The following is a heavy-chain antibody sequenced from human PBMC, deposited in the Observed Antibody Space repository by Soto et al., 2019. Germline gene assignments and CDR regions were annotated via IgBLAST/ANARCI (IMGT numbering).Heavy chain of an antibody. CDR1: GFTFSSYG. D-gene: IGHD2-2*01. CDR3: AKDEDIVVVPAATPNWFDP. J-gene: IGHJ5*02. V-gene: IGHV3-30*18. CDR2: ISYDGSNK. Sequence: GGSLRLSCAASGFTFSSYGMHWVRQAPGKGLEWVAVISYDGSNKYYADSVKGRFTISRDNSKNTLYLQMNSLRAEDTAVYYCAKDEDIVVVPAATPNWFDPWGQGTLVTVSS.